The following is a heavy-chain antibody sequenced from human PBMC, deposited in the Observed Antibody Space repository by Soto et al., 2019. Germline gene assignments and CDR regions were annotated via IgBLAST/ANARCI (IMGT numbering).Heavy chain of an antibody. CDR3: ARTVMTTGYYYGMDV. Sequence: SGPTLVNPTQTLTLTGTFSGFSLSTSGMRVSWIRQPPGKALEWLARIDWDDDKFYSTSLKTRLTISKDTSKNQVVLTMTNMDPVDTATYYCARTVMTTGYYYGMDVWGQGTTVTV. CDR1: GFSLSTSGMR. D-gene: IGHD4-17*01. V-gene: IGHV2-70*04. J-gene: IGHJ6*02. CDR2: IDWDDDK.